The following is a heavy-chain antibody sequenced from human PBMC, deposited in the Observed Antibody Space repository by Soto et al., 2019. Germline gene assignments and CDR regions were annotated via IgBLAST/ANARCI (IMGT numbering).Heavy chain of an antibody. V-gene: IGHV4-61*08. Sequence: SETLSLTCTVSGGSISSGGYYWSWIRQPPGKGLEWIGYIYYSGITNYNPSLKSRVTISVDTSKNQFSLKLSSVTAADTAVYYCARENNYGSDSAPTYYFDYWGQGTLVTVS. CDR2: IYYSGIT. CDR1: GGSISSGGYY. D-gene: IGHD3-10*01. CDR3: ARENNYGSDSAPTYYFDY. J-gene: IGHJ4*02.